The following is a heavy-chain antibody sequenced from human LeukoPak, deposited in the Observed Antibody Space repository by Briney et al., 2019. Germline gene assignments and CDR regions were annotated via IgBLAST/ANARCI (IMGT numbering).Heavy chain of an antibody. CDR3: ATGTSSSWYQVYDY. CDR2: TYSGGST. Sequence: PGGSLRLSCAASGFTVSSNYMSWVRQAPGKGLEWVSFTYSGGSTYFADSVKGRFTISRDNAKNTLYMQMNSLRAEDTAVYYCATGTSSSWYQVYDYWGQGTLVTVSS. J-gene: IGHJ4*02. D-gene: IGHD6-13*01. V-gene: IGHV3-66*01. CDR1: GFTVSSNY.